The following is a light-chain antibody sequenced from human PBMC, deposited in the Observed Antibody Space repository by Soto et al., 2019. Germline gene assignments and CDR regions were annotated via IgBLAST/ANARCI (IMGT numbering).Light chain of an antibody. J-gene: IGKJ1*01. V-gene: IGKV3-11*01. CDR3: QQRSRWPWT. Sequence: EIVLTQSPATLSSSPGERAPLSCRASQHIWSYLAWYQQKPGQAPRLLMYDASKRATGIPARFSGSGSGTDFTLTISSLEPEDFAVYYCQQRSRWPWTLGQGTKVDIK. CDR2: DAS. CDR1: QHIWSY.